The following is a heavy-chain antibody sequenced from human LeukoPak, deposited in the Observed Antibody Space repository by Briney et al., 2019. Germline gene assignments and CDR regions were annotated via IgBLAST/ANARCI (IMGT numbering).Heavy chain of an antibody. D-gene: IGHD2-15*01. J-gene: IGHJ4*02. CDR2: ISSSSSYI. CDR1: GFTFSSYS. V-gene: IGHV3-21*01. Sequence: GGSLRLSCAASGFTFSSYSMTWVRQAPGKGLEWVSSISSSSSYIYYAGSVKGRFTISRDNAKNSLHLQMNSLRAEDTAVYYCARDIPPVVVVAATPNDYWGQGTLVTVSS. CDR3: ARDIPPVVVVAATPNDY.